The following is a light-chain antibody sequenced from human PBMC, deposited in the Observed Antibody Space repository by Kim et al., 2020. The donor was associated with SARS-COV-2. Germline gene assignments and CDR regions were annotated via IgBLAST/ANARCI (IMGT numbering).Light chain of an antibody. CDR2: DVS. Sequence: GQSVTISCTGTSSDGGGYNYVSWYQQHPGKAPKLMIYDVSKRPSGVPDRFSGSKSGNTASLTISGLQAEDEADYYCCSYAGSYTLVFGGGTKLTVL. CDR3: CSYAGSYTLV. V-gene: IGLV2-11*01. J-gene: IGLJ3*02. CDR1: SSDGGGYNY.